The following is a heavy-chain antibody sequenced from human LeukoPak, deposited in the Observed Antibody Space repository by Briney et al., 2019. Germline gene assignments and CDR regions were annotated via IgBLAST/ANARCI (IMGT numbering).Heavy chain of an antibody. CDR1: GFTFSSYW. Sequence: PGGSLRLSCAASGFTFSSYWMAWVRQAPGNGLEWVANIKRDESEKYYADSVKGRFTISRDNAKNSLYLQMNSLSAEDSAVYYCASDSGGALDQWGQGTLVTVSS. D-gene: IGHD3-16*01. CDR3: ASDSGGALDQ. V-gene: IGHV3-7*03. J-gene: IGHJ4*02. CDR2: IKRDESEK.